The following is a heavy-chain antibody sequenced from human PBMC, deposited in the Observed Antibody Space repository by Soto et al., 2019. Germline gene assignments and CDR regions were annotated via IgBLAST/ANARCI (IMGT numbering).Heavy chain of an antibody. D-gene: IGHD2-2*02. J-gene: IGHJ6*02. CDR2: IYHSGST. Sequence: KTSETLSLTCAVSGGSISSGGYSWSWIRQPPGKGLEWIGYIYHSGSTYYNPSLKSRVTISVDRSKNQFSLKLSSVTAADTAVYYCAREGYCSSTSCYRRYYYYYYGMDAWGQGTTVTVSS. CDR1: GGSISSGGYS. V-gene: IGHV4-30-2*01. CDR3: AREGYCSSTSCYRRYYYYYYGMDA.